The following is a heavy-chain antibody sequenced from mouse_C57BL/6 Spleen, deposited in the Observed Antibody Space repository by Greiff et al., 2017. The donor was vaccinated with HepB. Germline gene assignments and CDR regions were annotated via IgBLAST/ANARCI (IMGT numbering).Heavy chain of an antibody. CDR3: APYYGSSPFAY. D-gene: IGHD1-1*01. V-gene: IGHV1-80*01. Sequence: QVHVKQSGAELVKPGASVKISCKASGYAFSSYWMNWVKQRPGKGLEWIGQIYPGDGDTNYNGKFKGKATLTADKSSSTAYMQLSSLTSEDSAVYFCAPYYGSSPFAYWGQGTLVTVSA. CDR2: IYPGDGDT. CDR1: GYAFSSYW. J-gene: IGHJ3*01.